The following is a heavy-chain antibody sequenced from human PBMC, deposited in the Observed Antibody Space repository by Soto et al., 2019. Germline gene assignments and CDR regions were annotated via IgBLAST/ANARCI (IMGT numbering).Heavy chain of an antibody. D-gene: IGHD6-13*01. Sequence: EVQLVESGGGLVQPGGSLRLSCAGSGFTFSDHHMDWVRQTPGKGLEWIGRSRNKANSYTTEYAASVKGRFTVSRDDSKNSLYLQMNSLKIEDTAVYYCAKGWWDSSRWRFFDCWGQGTLVTVSS. J-gene: IGHJ5*01. CDR2: SRNKANSYTT. V-gene: IGHV3-72*01. CDR1: GFTFSDHH. CDR3: AKGWWDSSRWRFFDC.